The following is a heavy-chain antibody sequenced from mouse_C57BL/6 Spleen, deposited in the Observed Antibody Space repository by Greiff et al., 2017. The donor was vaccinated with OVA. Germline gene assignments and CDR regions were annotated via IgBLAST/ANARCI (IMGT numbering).Heavy chain of an antibody. Sequence: QVQLQQPGAELVTPGSSVKLSCKASGYTFTSYWMHWVKQRPIQGLEWIGNIDPSDSETHYNQKFKDKATLTVDKSSSTAYMQLSSLTSEDSAVYYCARGGLRRLFDYWGQGTTLTVSS. CDR2: IDPSDSET. J-gene: IGHJ2*01. CDR3: ARGGLRRLFDY. CDR1: GYTFTSYW. V-gene: IGHV1-52*01. D-gene: IGHD2-4*01.